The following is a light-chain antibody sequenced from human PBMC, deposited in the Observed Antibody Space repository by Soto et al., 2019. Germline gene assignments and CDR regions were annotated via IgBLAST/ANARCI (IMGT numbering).Light chain of an antibody. CDR1: RSLVYSDGNAY. J-gene: IGKJ1*01. V-gene: IGKV2-30*01. CDR2: KAS. CDR3: LQATHWPPT. Sequence: DVVMTQSPLSLPVTLGQPASISCRSSRSLVYSDGNAYLNWFQQRPGQSPRRLIYKASTRDPGVQDRLSGRGSGTDFTLQINRVEAEDVGVYSCLQATHWPPTFGRGTRVEIK.